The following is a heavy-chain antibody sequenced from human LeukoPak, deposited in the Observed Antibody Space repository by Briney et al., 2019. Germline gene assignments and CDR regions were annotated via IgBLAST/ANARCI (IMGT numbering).Heavy chain of an antibody. CDR1: GFTFSSYW. D-gene: IGHD6-6*01. CDR3: ARDPIAARRPTNYYYYYYMDV. J-gene: IGHJ6*03. CDR2: IKQDGSEK. V-gene: IGHV3-7*01. Sequence: PGGSLRLSCAASGFTFSSYWMSWVRQAPGKGLEWVANIKQDGSEKYYVDSVKGRFTISRDNAKNSLYLQMNSLRAEDTAVYYCARDPIAARRPTNYYYYYYMDVWGKGTTVTVSS.